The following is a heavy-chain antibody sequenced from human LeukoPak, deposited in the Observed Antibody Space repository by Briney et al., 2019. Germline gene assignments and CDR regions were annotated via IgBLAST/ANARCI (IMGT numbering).Heavy chain of an antibody. CDR3: ARARFLEWLLFTH. Sequence: GGSLRLSCAASGFTFSSYEMNWVRQAPGKGLEWVSYISSSGSTIYYADSVKGRFTISRDDAKNSLYLQMNSLRAEDTAVYYCARARFLEWLLFTHWGQGTLVTVSS. V-gene: IGHV3-48*03. CDR2: ISSSGSTI. J-gene: IGHJ4*02. D-gene: IGHD3-3*01. CDR1: GFTFSSYE.